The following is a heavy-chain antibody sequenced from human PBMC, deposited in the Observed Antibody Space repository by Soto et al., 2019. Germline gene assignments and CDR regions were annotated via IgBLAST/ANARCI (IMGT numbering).Heavy chain of an antibody. CDR2: IHYSGST. D-gene: IGHD6-19*01. V-gene: IGHV4-39*01. Sequence: QLQLQESGPGLVKPSETLSLTCAVSGGSISSSSYYWGWIRQPPGKGLEWIGSIHYSGSTYYTPYLQSRVAISVDTSKNQFSLKLNSVTAADTAVYYCARRTVNIRTLYSGLKTHCFDYWGQGTLVTVSS. CDR1: GGSISSSSYY. CDR3: ARRTVNIRTLYSGLKTHCFDY. J-gene: IGHJ4*02.